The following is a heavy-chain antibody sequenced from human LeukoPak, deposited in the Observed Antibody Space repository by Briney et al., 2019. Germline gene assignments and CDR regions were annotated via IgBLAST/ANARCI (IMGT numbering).Heavy chain of an antibody. J-gene: IGHJ4*02. D-gene: IGHD1-26*01. CDR1: GYTLTELS. V-gene: IGHV1-24*01. CDR2: FDPEDGET. CDR3: ATYAYSGRPLDY. Sequence: ASVKVSCKASGYTLTELSMHWVRQAPGKGLEWMGGFDPEDGETIYAQKFQGRVTMTEDTSTDTAYMELSSLRSEDTAVYYCATYAYSGRPLDYWGQGTLVTVSS.